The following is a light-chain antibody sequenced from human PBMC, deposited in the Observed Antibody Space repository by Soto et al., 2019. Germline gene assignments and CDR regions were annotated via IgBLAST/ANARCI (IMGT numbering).Light chain of an antibody. CDR1: QSISSW. CDR2: KAS. Sequence: DIQITQSPSTLSASVGDRVTITCRASQSISSWLAWYQQKPGKAPKLLIYKASSLESGVPSRFSGSGSGTEFTLTVSSLQPDDFATYYCQQYNSFTWTFGQGTKVDIK. CDR3: QQYNSFTWT. J-gene: IGKJ1*01. V-gene: IGKV1-5*03.